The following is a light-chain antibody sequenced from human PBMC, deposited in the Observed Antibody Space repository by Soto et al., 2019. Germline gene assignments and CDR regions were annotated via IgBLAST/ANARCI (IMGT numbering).Light chain of an antibody. V-gene: IGKV3-20*01. Sequence: DIVLTQSPGTLSLSPGERAALSCRASQSVSSSYLAWYQQKPGQAPRLLIYGASNRATGIPDRFSGSGSGTDFTLTISRLEPEDFATYYCQQYNSYSTFGQGTKVEIK. CDR1: QSVSSSY. CDR2: GAS. CDR3: QQYNSYST. J-gene: IGKJ1*01.